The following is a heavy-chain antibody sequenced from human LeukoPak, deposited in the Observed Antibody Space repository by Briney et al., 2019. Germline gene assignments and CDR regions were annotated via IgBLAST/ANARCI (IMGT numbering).Heavy chain of an antibody. J-gene: IGHJ4*02. D-gene: IGHD6-13*01. Sequence: RGSLRLSCAASGFTFSSYSMNWARNSPGKGLEWVSSISSSSSYIYYADSVKGRFTISRDNDRNSLYLQMNSLRAEDTAVYYCARDLRIAAAGTRSFDYWGQGTLVTVSS. CDR1: GFTFSSYS. CDR2: ISSSSSYI. CDR3: ARDLRIAAAGTRSFDY. V-gene: IGHV3-21*01.